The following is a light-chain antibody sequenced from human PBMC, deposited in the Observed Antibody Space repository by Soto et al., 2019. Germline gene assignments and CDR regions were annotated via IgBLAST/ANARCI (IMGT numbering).Light chain of an antibody. Sequence: EIVLTQSPGTLSLSPGERATLSCRASQSVRNNYLAWYQQKPGQAPRLLIYDASSRATGIPDRFSGGGSGTDFTLTISRLEPEDFAVYYCQQFSSYPLTFGGGTKVDIX. CDR3: QQFSSYPLT. J-gene: IGKJ4*01. V-gene: IGKV3-20*01. CDR2: DAS. CDR1: QSVRNNY.